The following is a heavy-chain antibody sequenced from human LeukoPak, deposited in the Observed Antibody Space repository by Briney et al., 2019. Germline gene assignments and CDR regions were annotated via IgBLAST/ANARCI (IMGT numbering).Heavy chain of an antibody. V-gene: IGHV1-2*02. CDR3: AREGPMITFGGVIGAAFDI. J-gene: IGHJ3*02. CDR1: GYTFTGYY. D-gene: IGHD3-16*01. Sequence: ASVKVSCKASGYTFTGYYMHWVRQAPGQGLEWVGWINPNRGGTNYAQKFQGRVTMTRDTSISTAYMELSRLRSDDTAVYYCAREGPMITFGGVIGAAFDIWGQGTMVTVSS. CDR2: INPNRGGT.